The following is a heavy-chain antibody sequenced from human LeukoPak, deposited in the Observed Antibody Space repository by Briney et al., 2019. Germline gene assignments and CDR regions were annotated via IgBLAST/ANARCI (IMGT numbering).Heavy chain of an antibody. CDR1: GGSISSGDYY. CDR3: ARQVDVGCSSTSCYGHGAFDI. D-gene: IGHD2-2*01. CDR2: IDDSGST. Sequence: SETLSLTCTVSGGSISSGDYYWSWIRQPPGKGLEWIGEIDDSGSTNYNPSLKSRATISPDTSKKQFSLKLSSVTAADRAVYYCARQVDVGCSSTSCYGHGAFDIWGQGTLFTVSS. V-gene: IGHV4-39*01. J-gene: IGHJ3*02.